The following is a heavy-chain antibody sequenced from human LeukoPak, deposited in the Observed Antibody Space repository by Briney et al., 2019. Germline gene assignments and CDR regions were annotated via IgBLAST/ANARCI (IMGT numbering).Heavy chain of an antibody. J-gene: IGHJ4*02. CDR2: INSDGSIT. V-gene: IGHV3-74*01. Sequence: GGSLRLSCAASGFTFSTYWMHWVRQAPGKGLVWVSRINSDGSITSYADSVKGRFTISRDNAKKTLYLQMNSLRAEDTAVYYCVGFNYGDYPGDYWGQGTWSPSPQ. D-gene: IGHD4-17*01. CDR3: VGFNYGDYPGDY. CDR1: GFTFSTYW.